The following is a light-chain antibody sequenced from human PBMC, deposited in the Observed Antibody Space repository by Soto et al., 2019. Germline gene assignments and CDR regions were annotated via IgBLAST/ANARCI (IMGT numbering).Light chain of an antibody. J-gene: IGLJ1*01. V-gene: IGLV1-40*01. CDR3: QSYDSSLSGYV. CDR1: SSNIGAGYD. Sequence: QSVLTQPPSVSGAQGQRVTISCTGSSSNIGAGYDVHWYQQLPGTAPKLLIYGNSNRPSGVPDRFSGSKSGTSASLAITGLQAEDEADYDCQSYDSSLSGYVFGTGTKLTVL. CDR2: GNS.